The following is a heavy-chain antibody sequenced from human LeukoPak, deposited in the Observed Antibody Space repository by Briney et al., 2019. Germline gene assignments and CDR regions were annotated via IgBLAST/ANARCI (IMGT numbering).Heavy chain of an antibody. CDR3: ARQSTAYGHYGAHTIDY. D-gene: IGHD4-17*01. V-gene: IGHV4-61*02. J-gene: IGHJ4*02. CDR2: IYTSGST. CDR1: GGSISSGSYY. Sequence: SQTLSLTCTVSGGSISSGSYYWSWIRQPAGKGLEWIGRIYTSGSTNYNPSLKSRVTISVDTSKNQFSLKLSSVTAADTAVYYCARQSTAYGHYGAHTIDYWGQGTLVTVSS.